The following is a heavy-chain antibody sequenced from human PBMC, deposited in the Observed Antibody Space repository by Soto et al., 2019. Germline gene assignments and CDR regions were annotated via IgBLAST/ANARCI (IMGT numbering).Heavy chain of an antibody. Sequence: GESLKISCKGSGYNFTNYWIGWVRQMPDKGLEWVGIIYPEDSDLRYSPSFQGQVTISADKSISTAYLQWNNLKASDTAMYYCASINEYGKTRAFDIWGQGTMVTVSS. CDR3: ASINEYGKTRAFDI. J-gene: IGHJ3*02. CDR2: IYPEDSDL. D-gene: IGHD4-17*01. CDR1: GYNFTNYW. V-gene: IGHV5-51*01.